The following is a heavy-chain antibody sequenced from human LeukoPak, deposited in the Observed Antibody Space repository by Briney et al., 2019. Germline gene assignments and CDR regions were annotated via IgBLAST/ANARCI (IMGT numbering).Heavy chain of an antibody. CDR3: ASPSPPSWYFHL. J-gene: IGHJ2*01. Sequence: PSETLSLTCTVFGGSISSSNYYWAWFRQPPGKGLDWIGSLYYDGRTYYNPSLESRLTISVDTSNNQFSLNLKSVTAADTAVYYCASPSPPSWYFHLWGRGTLVTVSS. CDR2: LYYDGRT. CDR1: GGSISSSNYY. V-gene: IGHV4-39*07.